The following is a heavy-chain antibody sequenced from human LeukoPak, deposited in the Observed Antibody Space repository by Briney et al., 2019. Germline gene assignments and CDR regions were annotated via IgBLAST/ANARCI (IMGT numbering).Heavy chain of an antibody. V-gene: IGHV1-18*01. CDR3: ANRTYSSGWYYFDY. CDR2: ISAYNGNT. D-gene: IGHD6-19*01. Sequence: ASVKVSCKASGYTFTSYGISWVRQAPGQGLEWMGWISAYNGNTNYAQKLQGRVTMTTDTSTSTAYMELRSLRSDDTAVYYCANRTYSSGWYYFDYWGQGTLVTVSS. J-gene: IGHJ4*02. CDR1: GYTFTSYG.